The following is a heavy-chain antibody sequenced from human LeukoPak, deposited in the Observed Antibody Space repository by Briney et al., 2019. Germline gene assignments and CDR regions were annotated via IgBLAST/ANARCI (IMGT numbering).Heavy chain of an antibody. J-gene: IGHJ4*02. CDR3: AKDDLPNSGWYGYFDH. D-gene: IGHD6-13*01. CDR2: ISYDGSNK. CDR1: GFTFSSYG. Sequence: PGGSLRLSCAASGFTFSSYGMHWVRQAPGKGLEWVAVISYDGSNKYYADSVKGRFTISRDNSKNTLYLQMNSLRAEDTAVYYCAKDDLPNSGWYGYFDHWGQGTLVTVSS. V-gene: IGHV3-30*18.